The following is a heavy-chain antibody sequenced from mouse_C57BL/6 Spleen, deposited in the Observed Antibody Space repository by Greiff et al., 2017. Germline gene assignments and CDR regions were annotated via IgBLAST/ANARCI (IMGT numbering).Heavy chain of an antibody. CDR3: ARRGKTWPMDY. CDR2: INPGSGGT. J-gene: IGHJ4*01. V-gene: IGHV1-54*01. CDR1: GYAFTNYL. Sequence: QVQLQQSGAELVRPGTSVKVSCKASGYAFTNYLIEWVKQRPGQGLEWIGVINPGSGGTNYNEKFKGKATLTADKSSSTAYMQLSSLTSEDSAVYFCARRGKTWPMDYWGQGTSVTVSS.